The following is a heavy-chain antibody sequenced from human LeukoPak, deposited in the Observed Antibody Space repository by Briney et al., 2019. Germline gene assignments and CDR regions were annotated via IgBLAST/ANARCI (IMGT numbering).Heavy chain of an antibody. CDR2: ISGSGGST. D-gene: IGHD3-10*01. Sequence: GGSLRLSCAASGFTFSSYAMSWVRQAPGKGLEWVSAISGSGGSTYYADSVKGRFTISRDNSKNTLYLQMNSLRAEDTAVYYCAKVGPPMVRGVRWFDPWGQGTLVTVSS. J-gene: IGHJ5*02. CDR1: GFTFSSYA. CDR3: AKVGPPMVRGVRWFDP. V-gene: IGHV3-23*01.